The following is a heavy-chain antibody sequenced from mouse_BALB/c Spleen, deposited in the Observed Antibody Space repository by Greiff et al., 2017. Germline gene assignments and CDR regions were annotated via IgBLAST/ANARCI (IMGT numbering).Heavy chain of an antibody. Sequence: EVQVVESGGGLVKPGGSLKLSCAASGFTFSSYAMSWVRQTPEKRLEWVASISSGGSTYYPDSVKGRFTISRDNARNILYLQMSSLRSEDTAMYYCARGYTLLYYFDYWGQGTTLTVSS. J-gene: IGHJ2*01. CDR2: ISSGGST. V-gene: IGHV5-6-5*01. CDR1: GFTFSSYA. D-gene: IGHD6-1*01. CDR3: ARGYTLLYYFDY.